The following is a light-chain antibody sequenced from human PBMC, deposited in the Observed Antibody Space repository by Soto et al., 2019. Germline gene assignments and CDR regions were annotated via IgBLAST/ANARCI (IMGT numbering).Light chain of an antibody. V-gene: IGKV3-20*01. Sequence: EIVLTQSPGTLSLSPGERATLSCRASQNVRSNSLGWYQQKPGQAPMLLIYGTTNRATGIPDRFSGSGSGTDFTLINSRLDHEDFAVYYCQQFGSSPQTFGQGTKLEIK. CDR1: QNVRSNS. J-gene: IGKJ2*01. CDR3: QQFGSSPQT. CDR2: GTT.